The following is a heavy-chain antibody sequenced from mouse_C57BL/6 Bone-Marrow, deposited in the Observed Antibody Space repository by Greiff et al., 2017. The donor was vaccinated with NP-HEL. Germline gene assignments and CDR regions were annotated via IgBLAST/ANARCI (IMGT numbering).Heavy chain of an antibody. CDR1: GYAFSSSW. CDR2: IYPGDGDT. V-gene: IGHV1-82*01. J-gene: IGHJ3*01. CDR3: ARDAY. Sequence: VQVVESGPELVKPGASVKISCKASGYAFSSSWMNWVKQRPGKGLEWIGRIYPGDGDTNYNGKFQVKATLTADKSSSTAYMQLSSLTSEDSAVYFCARDAYWGQGTLVTVSA.